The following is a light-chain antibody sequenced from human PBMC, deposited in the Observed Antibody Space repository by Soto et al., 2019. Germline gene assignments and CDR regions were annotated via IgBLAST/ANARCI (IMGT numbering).Light chain of an antibody. V-gene: IGKV1-5*03. Sequence: DIQLTQSPSTLSASVGDRVTITCRASQSFSTSLAWYQQKPGKAPKLLIYEASNLESGVPSRFSGSGSGTEFSLSISSLQPYDSATYYCQQYDSYLYTFGQGTKLEIQ. CDR2: EAS. CDR1: QSFSTS. CDR3: QQYDSYLYT. J-gene: IGKJ2*01.